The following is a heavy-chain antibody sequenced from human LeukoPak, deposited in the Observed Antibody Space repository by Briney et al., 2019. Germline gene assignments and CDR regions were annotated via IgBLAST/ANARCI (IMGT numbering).Heavy chain of an antibody. D-gene: IGHD3-22*01. CDR1: GGSIRSNY. CDR2: IYTSGST. Sequence: SETLSLTCTVSGGSIRSNYWSWIRQPAGKGLEWIGRIYTSGSTNYNPSLKSRVTLSLDTSKNQFSLKLSSVTAADTAVYYCARQGLYYYDSSGPDAFDIWGQGTMVTVSS. CDR3: ARQGLYYYDSSGPDAFDI. J-gene: IGHJ3*02. V-gene: IGHV4-4*07.